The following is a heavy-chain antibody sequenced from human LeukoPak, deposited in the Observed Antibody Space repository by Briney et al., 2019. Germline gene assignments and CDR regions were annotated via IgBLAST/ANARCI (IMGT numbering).Heavy chain of an antibody. Sequence: PGGSLRLSCAASGFTFSSYSMNWVRQAPGKGLEWVSSISSSSSYIYYADSVKGRFTISRDNAKNSLYLQMNSLRAEDTAVYYCARDYYVSGSYLDYWGQGTLVTVSS. D-gene: IGHD3-10*01. CDR2: ISSSSSYI. V-gene: IGHV3-21*01. CDR3: ARDYYVSGSYLDY. CDR1: GFTFSSYS. J-gene: IGHJ4*02.